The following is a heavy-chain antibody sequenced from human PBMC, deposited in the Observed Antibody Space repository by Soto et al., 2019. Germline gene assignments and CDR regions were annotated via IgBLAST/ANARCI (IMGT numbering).Heavy chain of an antibody. CDR3: ARSFGPRPTPGIAAAGMGYYYYYYMDV. CDR2: IYSGGST. Sequence: GGSLRLSCAASGFTVSSNYMSWVRQAPGKGLEWVSVIYSGGSTYYADSVKGRFTISRHNSKNTLYLQMNSLRAEDTAVYYCARSFGPRPTPGIAAAGMGYYYYYYMDVWGKGTTVTVSS. CDR1: GFTVSSNY. J-gene: IGHJ6*03. D-gene: IGHD6-13*01. V-gene: IGHV3-53*04.